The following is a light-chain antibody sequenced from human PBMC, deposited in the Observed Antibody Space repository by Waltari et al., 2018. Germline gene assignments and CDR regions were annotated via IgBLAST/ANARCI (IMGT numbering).Light chain of an antibody. V-gene: IGKV2-30*02. CDR2: KVS. CDR3: QQYSSSPWT. Sequence: DVVVTQSPLSLPVTLGQPASVSCRSSRSLAHSDGNTYLSWFHQRPGQSPRRLIYKVSNRDSGVPDRFSGSGSGTDFTLKINRVEAEDFAVYYCQQYSSSPWTFGQGTKLE. CDR1: RSLAHSDGNTY. J-gene: IGKJ1*01.